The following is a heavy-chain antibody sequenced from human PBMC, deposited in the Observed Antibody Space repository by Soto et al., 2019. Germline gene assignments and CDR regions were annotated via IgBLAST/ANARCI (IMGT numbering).Heavy chain of an antibody. V-gene: IGHV3-23*01. CDR1: GFTFSSYA. D-gene: IGHD3-3*01. J-gene: IGHJ1*01. Sequence: PGGSLRLSCAASGFTFSSYALSWVRQAPGKGLEWVSAISGTGGGTYYADSVKGRSTISRDNSKNTLYLQMNSLRAEDTAVYYCANNPSARFVGFWAQGTLVTVSS. CDR2: ISGTGGGT. CDR3: ANNPSARFVGF.